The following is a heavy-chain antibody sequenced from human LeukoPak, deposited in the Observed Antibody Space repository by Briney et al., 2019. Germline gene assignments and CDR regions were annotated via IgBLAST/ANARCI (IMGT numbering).Heavy chain of an antibody. J-gene: IGHJ4*02. Sequence: HPGGSLRLSCAASGFTFSDYYMTWIRQAPGKGLEWVAVISHVGINKDYADSVKGRFTISRDNSKNTLHLEMNNLRAEDTAVYYCAKEVHRPLYGAGTFLTSHWGQGTLVTVSS. CDR2: ISHVGINK. D-gene: IGHD3-10*01. V-gene: IGHV3-30*18. CDR3: AKEVHRPLYGAGTFLTSH. CDR1: GFTFSDYY.